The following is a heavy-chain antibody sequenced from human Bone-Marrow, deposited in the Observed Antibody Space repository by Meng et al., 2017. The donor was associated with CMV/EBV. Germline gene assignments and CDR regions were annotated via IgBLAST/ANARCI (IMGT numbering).Heavy chain of an antibody. CDR2: INPNSGGT. J-gene: IGHJ3*02. V-gene: IGHV1-2*02. D-gene: IGHD2-2*01. CDR1: GYTFTGYY. CDR3: AREGCSSTSCPLDAFDI. Sequence: ASVKVSCKASGYTFTGYYMHWVRQAPGQGLEWMGWINPNSGGTNYAPKFQGRVTLTRDTSISTAYMELSRLRSDDTAVYYCAREGCSSTSCPLDAFDIWGQGTMVTVS.